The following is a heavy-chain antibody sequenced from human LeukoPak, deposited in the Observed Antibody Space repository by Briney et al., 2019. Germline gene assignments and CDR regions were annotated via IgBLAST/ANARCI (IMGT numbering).Heavy chain of an antibody. V-gene: IGHV5-51*01. CDR2: IYPDDSDT. D-gene: IGHD4/OR15-4a*01. CDR1: GFTFTTSW. CDR3: ARQRGASMTINWFDP. J-gene: IGHJ5*02. Sequence: GESLQISCETSGFTFTTSWIGWVRQLPGTGLEWVGAIYPDDSDTRYSPSFQGQVRISADKSARTAYLQWASLQASDAATYYCARQRGASMTINWFDPWGQGTLVTVSS.